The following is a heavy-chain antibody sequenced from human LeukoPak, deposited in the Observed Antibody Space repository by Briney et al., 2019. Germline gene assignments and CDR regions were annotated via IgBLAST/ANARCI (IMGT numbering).Heavy chain of an antibody. CDR2: IHPSGML. J-gene: IGHJ4*02. V-gene: IGHV4-31*03. D-gene: IGHD3-22*01. CDR3: SRGLDSRKLGY. Sequence: KSSGTLSLTCTVSGASFNSDDQYRNWIRQSPGKGLEWIGSIHPSGMLYNNPSLESRVTMSRDTSKNQFSLNLNSVTAADTAVYFCSRGLDSRKLGYWGQGILVTVSS. CDR1: GASFNSDDQY.